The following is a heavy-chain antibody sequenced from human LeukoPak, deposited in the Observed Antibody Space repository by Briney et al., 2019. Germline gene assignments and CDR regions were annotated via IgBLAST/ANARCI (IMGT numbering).Heavy chain of an antibody. CDR1: GYTFTSYG. J-gene: IGHJ4*02. CDR2: ISAYNGNT. V-gene: IGHV1-18*01. Sequence: ASVKVSCKASGYTFTSYGISWVRQAPGQGLEWMGWISAYNGNTNYAQKLQGRVTMTTDTSTSTAYMELRSLRSDDTAVYYCARVPKTRGYCSSTSCYESPSGFDYWGQGTLVTVSS. D-gene: IGHD2-2*01. CDR3: ARVPKTRGYCSSTSCYESPSGFDY.